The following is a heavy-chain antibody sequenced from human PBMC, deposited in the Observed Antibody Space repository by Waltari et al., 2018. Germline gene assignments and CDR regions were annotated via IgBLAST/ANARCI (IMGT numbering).Heavy chain of an antibody. CDR3: ATGWRIAAAGNT. CDR2: FDPEDGET. Sequence: QVQLVQSGAEVKKPGASVKGSCKVSGYTLTELSMHWVRQAPDEGLEWMGGFDPEDGETIYAHKSQGRVTMTEDTSTDTAYMELSRLSSEDTAVYSCATGWRIAAAGNTWGQGTLVTVSS. CDR1: GYTLTELS. D-gene: IGHD6-13*01. J-gene: IGHJ5*02. V-gene: IGHV1-24*01.